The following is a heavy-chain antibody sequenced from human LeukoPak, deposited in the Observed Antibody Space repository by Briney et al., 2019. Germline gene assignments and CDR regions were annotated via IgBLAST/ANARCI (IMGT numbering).Heavy chain of an antibody. D-gene: IGHD3-16*02. Sequence: ASVKVSCKVSGYTLTELSMHWVRQAPGKGLEWMGGFDPEDSETIYAQKFQGRVTMTEDTSTDTAYMELSRLRSEDTAVYYCATMYYDYVWGSYRYTRYAFDIWGQGTMVTVSS. J-gene: IGHJ3*02. CDR2: FDPEDSET. CDR1: GYTLTELS. V-gene: IGHV1-24*01. CDR3: ATMYYDYVWGSYRYTRYAFDI.